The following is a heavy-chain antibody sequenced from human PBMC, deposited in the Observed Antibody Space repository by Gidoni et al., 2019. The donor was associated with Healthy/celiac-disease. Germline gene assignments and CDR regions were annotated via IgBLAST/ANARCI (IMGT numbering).Heavy chain of an antibody. D-gene: IGHD2-21*02. J-gene: IGHJ3*02. CDR2: ISYDGSNK. CDR3: VRGKSSKLVVTAILRNPDI. V-gene: IGHV3-30-3*01. Sequence: QVQLVESGGGVVQPGRSLRLSCAASGFTFISYAMHWVRQAPGKGLEWVAGISYDGSNKYYADSVKGRFTISRDNSKNTLYLQMNSLRAEDTAVYYCVRGKSSKLVVTAILRNPDIWGQGTMVTVSS. CDR1: GFTFISYA.